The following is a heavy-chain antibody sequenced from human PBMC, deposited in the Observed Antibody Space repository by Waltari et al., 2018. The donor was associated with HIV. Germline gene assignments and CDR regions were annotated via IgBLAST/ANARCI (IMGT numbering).Heavy chain of an antibody. D-gene: IGHD3-22*01. Sequence: QVQLVQSGAEVKKPGASVKVSCKASAYTFTGYHINWVRPAPGQGLEWMGWINPNSGGTNYAQKFQGRVTMTRDTSISTAYMELSRLRSDDTAVYYCARAQYYYDSSGYYYGDYGMDVWGQGTTVTVSS. J-gene: IGHJ6*02. CDR3: ARAQYYYDSSGYYYGDYGMDV. CDR1: AYTFTGYH. CDR2: INPNSGGT. V-gene: IGHV1-2*02.